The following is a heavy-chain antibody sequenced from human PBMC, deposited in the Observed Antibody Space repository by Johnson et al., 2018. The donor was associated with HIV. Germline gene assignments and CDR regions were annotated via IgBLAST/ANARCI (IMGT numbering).Heavy chain of an antibody. J-gene: IGHJ3*02. CDR1: GFTFSNYA. CDR2: ISNSGGDT. D-gene: IGHD2-15*01. CDR3: AKVGGGGFDI. Sequence: VQLVESGGGLVQPGGSLRLSCAASGFTFSNYAMNWVRQAPGKGLEWVSTISNSGGDTYYADSVKGRFTISRDNSKNTLYLQMNGLRADETAVYYCAKVGGGGFDIWGQGTMVTVCS. V-gene: IGHV3-23*04.